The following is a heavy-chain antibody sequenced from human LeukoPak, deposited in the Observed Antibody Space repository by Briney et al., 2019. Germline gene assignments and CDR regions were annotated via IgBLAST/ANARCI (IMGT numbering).Heavy chain of an antibody. CDR2: IYYSGST. Sequence: SETLSLTCTVSGGSISSSSYYWGWIRQPPGKGLEWIGSIYYSGSTYYNPSLKSRVTISVDTSKNQFSLKLSSVTAADTAVHYCARDRYGSGTFDYWGQGTLVTVSS. D-gene: IGHD3-10*01. V-gene: IGHV4-39*07. J-gene: IGHJ4*02. CDR3: ARDRYGSGTFDY. CDR1: GGSISSSSYY.